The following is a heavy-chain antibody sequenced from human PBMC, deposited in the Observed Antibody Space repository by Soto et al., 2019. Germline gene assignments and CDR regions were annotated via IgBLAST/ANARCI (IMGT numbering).Heavy chain of an antibody. CDR1: GGSISSGVYY. CDR2: IYYSGST. CDR3: ARDRHSSSSINWFDP. V-gene: IGHV4-31*03. D-gene: IGHD6-6*01. Sequence: SETLSLTCTVSGGSISSGVYYLSWIRQHPGKGLEWIGYIYYSGSTYYNPSLKSRVTISVDTSKNQFSLKLSSVTAADTAVYYCARDRHSSSSINWFDPWGQGTLVTVSS. J-gene: IGHJ5*02.